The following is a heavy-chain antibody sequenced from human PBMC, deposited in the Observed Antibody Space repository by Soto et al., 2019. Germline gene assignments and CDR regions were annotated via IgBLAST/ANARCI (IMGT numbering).Heavy chain of an antibody. V-gene: IGHV3-23*01. CDR1: EFTFRSYA. D-gene: IGHD5-18*01. CDR2: ISGSGGST. J-gene: IGHJ3*02. CDR3: AKDFGYNYGYDAFDI. Sequence: GGSLRLSCAASEFTFRSYAMSWVRQAPGKGLEWVSGISGSGGSTYYVDSVKGRFTISRDNSKNTLYLQMNNLRAEDTAVYYCAKDFGYNYGYDAFDIWGQGTMVTVSS.